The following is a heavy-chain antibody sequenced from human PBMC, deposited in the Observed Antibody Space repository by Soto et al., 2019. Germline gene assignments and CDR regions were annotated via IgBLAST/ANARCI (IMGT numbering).Heavy chain of an antibody. Sequence: QVQLVESGGGVVQPGRSLRLSCAASGFTFSSYGMLWVRQAPGKGLEWVAVIWYDGSNKYYADSVKGRFTISRDNSKNTLYLQMNSLRAEDTAVYYCARGRDGYNYGAFDIWGQGTMVTVSS. J-gene: IGHJ3*02. CDR1: GFTFSSYG. CDR3: ARGRDGYNYGAFDI. V-gene: IGHV3-33*01. D-gene: IGHD5-12*01. CDR2: IWYDGSNK.